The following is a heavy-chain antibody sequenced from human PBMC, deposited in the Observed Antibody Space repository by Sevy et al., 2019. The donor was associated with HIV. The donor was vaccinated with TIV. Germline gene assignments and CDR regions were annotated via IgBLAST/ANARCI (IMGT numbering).Heavy chain of an antibody. CDR3: AREGVDFWSGPVDFYYGMDV. CDR1: GFDFSRYL. J-gene: IGHJ6*02. V-gene: IGHV3-74*01. Sequence: GGSLRLSCAASGFDFSRYLMHWVRQVPGKGLVWVSQIKHDGSSTTYADSVKGRFSVSRDNAKNTLYLQMNGLRAEDTAVYYCAREGVDFWSGPVDFYYGMDVLGQGATVTVSS. CDR2: IKHDGSST. D-gene: IGHD3-3*01.